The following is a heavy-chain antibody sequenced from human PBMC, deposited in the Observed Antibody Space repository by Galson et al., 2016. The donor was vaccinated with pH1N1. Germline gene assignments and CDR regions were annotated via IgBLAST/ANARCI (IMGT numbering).Heavy chain of an antibody. D-gene: IGHD2-15*01. J-gene: IGHJ4*02. CDR3: VRAVGAMEAY. V-gene: IGHV3-7*01. CDR1: GFTFSSYW. CDR2: INQDGSEK. Sequence: SLRLSCAGSGFTFSSYWMHWVRQAPGKGLEWVANINQDGSEKYYVDSVKGRSTISRDNAKNSLYLQMNSLRAENTAVYYCVRAVGAMEAYWGQGTLVTVSS.